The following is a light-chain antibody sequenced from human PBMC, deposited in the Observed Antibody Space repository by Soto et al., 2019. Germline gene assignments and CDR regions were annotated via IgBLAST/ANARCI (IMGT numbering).Light chain of an antibody. CDR1: SSDVGGYNY. CDR2: DVS. Sequence: QSVLTQPASVSGSPGQSITISCTGTSSDVGGYNYVSWYQQHPGKAPKLMIYDVSNRPSGVSNRFSGSKSGNTAPLTISRLQAEDEADYYCSSYTSSSTLVFGGGTKLTVL. J-gene: IGLJ2*01. V-gene: IGLV2-14*01. CDR3: SSYTSSSTLV.